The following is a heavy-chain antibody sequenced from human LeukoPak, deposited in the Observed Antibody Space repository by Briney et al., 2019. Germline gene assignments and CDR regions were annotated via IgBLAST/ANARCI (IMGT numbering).Heavy chain of an antibody. Sequence: GGSLKISFKGSGYRFTSYWIGWGRRMPGKGVGWRGIIYPGDSDTRYSPSFQGQVTISADKSISTAYLQWSSLKASDTAMYYCASWYSSGFDYWGQGTLVTVSS. D-gene: IGHD6-19*01. J-gene: IGHJ4*02. CDR3: ASWYSSGFDY. CDR1: GYRFTSYW. V-gene: IGHV5-51*01. CDR2: IYPGDSDT.